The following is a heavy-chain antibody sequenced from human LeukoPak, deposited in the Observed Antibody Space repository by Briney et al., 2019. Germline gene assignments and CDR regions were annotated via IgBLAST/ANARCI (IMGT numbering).Heavy chain of an antibody. CDR1: GYSFTSYW. J-gene: IGHJ4*02. D-gene: IGHD3-22*01. V-gene: IGHV5-51*01. CDR3: ARQRRNYDSIGSCYYFAY. Sequence: GESLKISCKGSGYSFTSYWIGWVRQMPGKGLEWMGIIYPGDSDTRYSPSFQGQVTISADKSISTAYLQWSSLKASDTAMYYCARQRRNYDSIGSCYYFAYWGKGTLVTVSS. CDR2: IYPGDSDT.